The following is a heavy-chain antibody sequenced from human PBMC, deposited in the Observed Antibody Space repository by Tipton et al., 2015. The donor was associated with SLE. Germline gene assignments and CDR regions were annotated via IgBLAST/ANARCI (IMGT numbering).Heavy chain of an antibody. J-gene: IGHJ3*02. Sequence: QLVQSGAEVKKPGASVKVSCKASGYTFTSYYMHWVRQAPGQGLEWMGIINPSGGSTSYAQKCQGRVTMTRDTSTSTVYMELSSLRSEDTAVYYCARQSIYYDSSGYFGFGIWGQGTMVTVSS. D-gene: IGHD3-22*01. CDR1: GYTFTSYY. CDR2: INPSGGST. CDR3: ARQSIYYDSSGYFGFGI. V-gene: IGHV1-46*03.